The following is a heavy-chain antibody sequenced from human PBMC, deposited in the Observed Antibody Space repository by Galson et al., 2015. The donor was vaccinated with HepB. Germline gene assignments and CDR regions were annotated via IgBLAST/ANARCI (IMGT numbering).Heavy chain of an antibody. J-gene: IGHJ6*02. D-gene: IGHD6-19*01. Sequence: SLRLSCAASGFTFSNYGIHWVRQAPDKGLEWVAFIRYDGSNKYYADSVKGRFTISRDNSKNTLYLQMNSLKPEDTAVYYCAKDAVTVRRVAGTDSYYGMDVWGQGTTFTVSS. V-gene: IGHV3-30*02. CDR1: GFTFSNYG. CDR3: AKDAVTVRRVAGTDSYYGMDV. CDR2: IRYDGSNK.